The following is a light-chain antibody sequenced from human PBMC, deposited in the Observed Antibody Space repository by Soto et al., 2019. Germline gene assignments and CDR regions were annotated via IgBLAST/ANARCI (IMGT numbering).Light chain of an antibody. J-gene: IGKJ1*01. CDR2: GAS. CDR3: QQYGTSPGT. V-gene: IGKV3-20*01. CDR1: QSISSTQ. Sequence: ELVLTQSQDTLSLSPGERATLSCGTSQSISSTQLVWYQQKPGQAPTLLIFGASSRATGIPDRFSGSGSGTDFTLTISGLQPEDFAVYYCQQYGTSPGTFGQGTKVDIK.